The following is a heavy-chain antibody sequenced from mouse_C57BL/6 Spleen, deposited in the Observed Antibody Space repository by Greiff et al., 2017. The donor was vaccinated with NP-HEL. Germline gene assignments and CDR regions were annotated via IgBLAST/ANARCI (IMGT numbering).Heavy chain of an antibody. D-gene: IGHD6-1*01. CDR3: TRGAACFDY. CDR2: IYPRSGNT. J-gene: IGHJ2*01. CDR1: GYTFTSYG. Sequence: QVQLQQSGAELARPGASVKLSCKASGYTFTSYGISWVKQRTGQGLEWIGEIYPRSGNTYYNEKFKGKATMTADKSSSTAILELRRLTSEDSAVYFCTRGAACFDYWGQGTTLTVSS. V-gene: IGHV1-81*01.